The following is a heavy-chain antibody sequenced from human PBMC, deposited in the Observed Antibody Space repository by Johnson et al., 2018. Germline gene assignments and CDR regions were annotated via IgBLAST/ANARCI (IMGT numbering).Heavy chain of an antibody. J-gene: IGHJ6*02. D-gene: IGHD3-10*01. Sequence: VQLVQSGGGLVQPGGSLRLSCAASGFSFSSYDMHWVRQVTGKGLEWVSAIGTADDTYYPGSVKGRFTISGEDAKNSLNLQLNSLTAGDTALYYCARAYKSGDYRGYYYALDVWGQGTTVIVS. CDR3: ARAYKSGDYRGYYYALDV. CDR2: IGTADDT. CDR1: GFSFSSYD. V-gene: IGHV3-13*01.